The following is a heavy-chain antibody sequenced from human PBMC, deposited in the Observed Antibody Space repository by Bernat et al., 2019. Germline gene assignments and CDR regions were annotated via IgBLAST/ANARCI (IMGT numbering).Heavy chain of an antibody. V-gene: IGHV4-59*08. CDR3: ARSNGDYAAFDI. CDR1: GGSISSYY. D-gene: IGHD4-17*01. Sequence: QVQLQESGPGLVKPSETLSLTCTVSGGSISSYYWSWIRQPPGKGLEWIGYIYYSGSTNYNPSLKSRVTISVDTSKNQFSLKLSSVTAADTAVYYCARSNGDYAAFDIWGQGTMVTVSS. CDR2: IYYSGST. J-gene: IGHJ3*02.